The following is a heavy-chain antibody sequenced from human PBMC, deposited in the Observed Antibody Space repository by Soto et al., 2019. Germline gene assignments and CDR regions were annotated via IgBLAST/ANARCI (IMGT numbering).Heavy chain of an antibody. CDR3: ARDQEAGSFFPYYYGMDV. Sequence: GGSLKLSCATSGFTFSSYEMSWVRQAPGKGLEWVSYISSSGSTIYYADSVKGRFTISRDNAKNSLYLQMDSLRAEDTAVYYCARDQEAGSFFPYYYGMDVWGQGTTVTVSS. CDR2: ISSSGSTI. V-gene: IGHV3-48*03. CDR1: GFTFSSYE. D-gene: IGHD6-13*01. J-gene: IGHJ6*02.